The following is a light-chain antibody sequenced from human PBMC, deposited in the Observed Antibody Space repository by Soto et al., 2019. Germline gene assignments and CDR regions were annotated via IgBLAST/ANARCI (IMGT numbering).Light chain of an antibody. J-gene: IGLJ2*01. CDR2: EVS. Sequence: QSVLTQPPSASGSPGQSVTISCTGTSSDVGGYNYVSWYQQQPGKAPKLMIYEVSKRPSGVPDRFSGSKSGNTASLTVSGLQAEDEADYYCSSYAGSNNFDVVFGGGTKLTVL. V-gene: IGLV2-8*01. CDR3: SSYAGSNNFDVV. CDR1: SSDVGGYNY.